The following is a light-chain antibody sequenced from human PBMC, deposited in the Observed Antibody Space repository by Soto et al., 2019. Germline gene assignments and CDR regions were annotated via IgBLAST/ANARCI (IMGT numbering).Light chain of an antibody. Sequence: QSALTQPASVSGSPGQSITISCTGTSSDVGGYNYVSWYQQHPGKAPKLMIYEVSNRPSGVSNRFSGSKSGHTASLTISGLQAEDEADYYCSSYTSSWVFGGGTKLTVL. CDR3: SSYTSSWV. CDR2: EVS. CDR1: SSDVGGYNY. V-gene: IGLV2-14*01. J-gene: IGLJ3*02.